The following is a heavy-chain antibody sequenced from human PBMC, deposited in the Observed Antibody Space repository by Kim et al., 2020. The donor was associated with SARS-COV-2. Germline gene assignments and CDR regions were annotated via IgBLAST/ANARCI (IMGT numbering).Heavy chain of an antibody. J-gene: IGHJ3*01. CDR1: GDSISGSPCS. CDR2: IHYSATS. V-gene: IGHV4-39*01. CDR3: AGRLSGVYSRPF. D-gene: IGHD6-19*01. Sequence: SETLSLTCTVFGDSISGSPCSWVWHRQPPGMGREWIGRIHYSATSYYIPSIQGRVTVSAYTYKNPFSLEFTSAAATDTAVYDCAGRLSGVYSRPF.